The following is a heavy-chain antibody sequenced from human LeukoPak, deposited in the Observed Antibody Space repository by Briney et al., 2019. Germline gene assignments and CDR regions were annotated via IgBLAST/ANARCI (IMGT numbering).Heavy chain of an antibody. J-gene: IGHJ4*02. CDR1: GASISSILYY. D-gene: IGHD3-22*01. Sequence: SETLSLTCTVSGASISSILYYWGWIRQPPGKGLEWIGTIYYSGSTYYNTSLQSRVTISVDTSKNQFSLKLSSVTAADTAVYYCARLGGTYYYDSSGYYYPDYWGQGTLVTVSS. CDR3: ARLGGTYYYDSSGYYYPDY. CDR2: IYYSGST. V-gene: IGHV4-39*01.